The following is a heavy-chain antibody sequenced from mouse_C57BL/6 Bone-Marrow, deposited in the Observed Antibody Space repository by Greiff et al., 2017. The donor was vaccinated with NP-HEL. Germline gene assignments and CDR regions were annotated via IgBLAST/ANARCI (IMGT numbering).Heavy chain of an antibody. Sequence: QVQLQQSGAELVRPGASVKLSCKASGYTFTDYYINWVKQRPGQGLEWIARIYPGSGNTYYNEKFKGKATLTAEKSSSTAYMQLSSLTSEDSAVYFCARGESGYFDYWGQGTTLTVSS. J-gene: IGHJ2*01. D-gene: IGHD3-2*02. CDR1: GYTFTDYY. CDR3: ARGESGYFDY. V-gene: IGHV1-76*01. CDR2: IYPGSGNT.